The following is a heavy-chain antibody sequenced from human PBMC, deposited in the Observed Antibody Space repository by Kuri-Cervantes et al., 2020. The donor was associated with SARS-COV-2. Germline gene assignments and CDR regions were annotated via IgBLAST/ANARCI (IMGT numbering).Heavy chain of an antibody. CDR1: GVPVTGGSYS. CDR2: LDTSGST. CDR3: ASQGDYSPDVNPAHYAFDI. Sequence: SQTLSLTCAVSGVPVTGGSYSWAWIRQPAGKGLEWIGHLDTSGSTTYNPSLKSRVTISVDTSKNQFSLKLSSVTAADTAVYYCASQGDYSPDVNPAHYAFDIWGQGTMVTVSS. D-gene: IGHD4-11*01. V-gene: IGHV4-61*09. J-gene: IGHJ3*02.